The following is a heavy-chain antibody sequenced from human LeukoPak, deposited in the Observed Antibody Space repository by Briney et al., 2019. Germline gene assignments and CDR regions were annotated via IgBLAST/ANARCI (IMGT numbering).Heavy chain of an antibody. J-gene: IGHJ4*02. CDR2: INPNSGGT. CDR1: GYTFTGYY. V-gene: IGHV1-2*02. D-gene: IGHD3-10*01. CDR3: ARDPPYYYGSGDSKPTYFFDY. Sequence: ASVKVSCKASGYTFTGYYIHWVRQAPGQGLEWMGWINPNSGGTNYAQNFQGRVTMTRDTSISTAYMELSRLRSDDTAVYYCARDPPYYYGSGDSKPTYFFDYWGQGPLVTVSS.